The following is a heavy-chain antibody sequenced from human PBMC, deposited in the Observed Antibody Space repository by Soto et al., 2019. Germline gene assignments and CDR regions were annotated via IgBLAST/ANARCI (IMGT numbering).Heavy chain of an antibody. J-gene: IGHJ5*02. V-gene: IGHV4-59*08. CDR3: ARKKTYDILTGYSVFSPWFDP. D-gene: IGHD3-9*01. CDR1: GGSISSYY. CDR2: IYYSGST. Sequence: SETLSLTCTVSGGSISSYYWSWIRQPPGKGLEWIGYIYYSGSTNYNPSLKSRVTISLDTSKNQFSLKLSSVTAADTAVYYCARKKTYDILTGYSVFSPWFDPWGQGTPVTVSS.